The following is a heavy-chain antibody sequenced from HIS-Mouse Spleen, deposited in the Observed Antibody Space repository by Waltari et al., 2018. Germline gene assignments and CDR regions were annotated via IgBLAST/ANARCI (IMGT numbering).Heavy chain of an antibody. J-gene: IGHJ5*02. CDR3: ARAPGRGSYYGWFDP. Sequence: EVQLVESGGGLVQPGGSLRLSCAASGFTFSSYWMHWVRQAPGKGLGLVSRINGDGSSTSYADSVKGRFTISRDNAKNTLYLQMNSLRAEDTAVYCCARAPGRGSYYGWFDPWGQGTLVTVSS. D-gene: IGHD1-26*01. V-gene: IGHV3-74*01. CDR2: INGDGSST. CDR1: GFTFSSYW.